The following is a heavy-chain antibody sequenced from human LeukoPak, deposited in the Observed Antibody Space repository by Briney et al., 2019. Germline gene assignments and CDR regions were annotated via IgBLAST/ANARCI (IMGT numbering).Heavy chain of an antibody. CDR2: IKQDGSVK. D-gene: IGHD3/OR15-3a*01. Sequence: AGGSLRLSCAASGFTFSDYWMSWVRQAPGKGLEWVANIKQDGSVKYYVDSVRGRFTISRDNAQNSLYLQMSSLRADDTAVYYCARKGLGDYWGQGTLVTVSS. J-gene: IGHJ4*02. V-gene: IGHV3-7*03. CDR3: ARKGLGDY. CDR1: GFTFSDYW.